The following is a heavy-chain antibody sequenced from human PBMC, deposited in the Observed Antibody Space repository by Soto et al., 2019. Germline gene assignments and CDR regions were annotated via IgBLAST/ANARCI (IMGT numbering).Heavy chain of an antibody. V-gene: IGHV4-4*02. CDR1: GGSISSSNW. D-gene: IGHD6-13*01. J-gene: IGHJ6*02. CDR3: ARLWAAAGLYYYYGMDV. CDR2: IYHSGST. Sequence: PSETLSLTCAVSGGSISSSNWWSWVRQPPGKGLEWIGEIYHSGSTNYNPSLKSRVTISVDKSKNQFSLKLSSVTAADTAVYYCARLWAAAGLYYYYGMDVWGQGTTGSVS.